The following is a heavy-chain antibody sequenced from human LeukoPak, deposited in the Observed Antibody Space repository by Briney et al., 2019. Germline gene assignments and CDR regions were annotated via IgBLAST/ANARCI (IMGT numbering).Heavy chain of an antibody. V-gene: IGHV1-8*02. CDR1: GYTFTGYY. CDR3: ARFTGITKGFDY. Sequence: ASVKVSCKASGYTFTGYYMHWVRQAPGQGLEWMGWMNPNSGNTGYAQKFQGRVTMTRNTSISTAYMELSSLRSEDTAVYYCARFTGITKGFDYWGQGTLVTVSS. CDR2: MNPNSGNT. D-gene: IGHD3-10*01. J-gene: IGHJ4*02.